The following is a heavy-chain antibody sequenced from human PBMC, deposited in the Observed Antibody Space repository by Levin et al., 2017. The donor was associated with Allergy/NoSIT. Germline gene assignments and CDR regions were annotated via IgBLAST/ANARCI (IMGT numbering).Heavy chain of an antibody. CDR1: GYTFTSYG. CDR3: ARGTERDYVWGSYRPLDS. V-gene: IGHV1-18*01. Sequence: VASVKVSCKASGYTFTSYGISWVRQAPGQGLEWMGWISAYNGNTNYAQKLQGRVTMTTDTSTSTAYMELRSLRSDDTAVYYCARGTERDYVWGSYRPLDSWGQGTLVTVSS. J-gene: IGHJ4*02. CDR2: ISAYNGNT. D-gene: IGHD3-16*02.